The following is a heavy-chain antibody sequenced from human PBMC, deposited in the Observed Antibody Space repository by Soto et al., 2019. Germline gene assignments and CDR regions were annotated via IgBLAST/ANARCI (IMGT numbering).Heavy chain of an antibody. Sequence: QVQLVESGGGVVQPGRSLRLSCAASGFTFSSYGMHWVRQAPGKGLEWVAVISYDGSNKYYADSVKGRFTISRDNSKNTLYLQMNSLRAEATAVYYCAKDRAAAYYYGMDVWGQGTTVTVSS. CDR3: AKDRAAAYYYGMDV. CDR2: ISYDGSNK. V-gene: IGHV3-30*18. J-gene: IGHJ6*02. D-gene: IGHD6-13*01. CDR1: GFTFSSYG.